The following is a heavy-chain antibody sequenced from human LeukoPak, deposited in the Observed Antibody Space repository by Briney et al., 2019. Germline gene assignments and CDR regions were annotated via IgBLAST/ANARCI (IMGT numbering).Heavy chain of an antibody. Sequence: SETLSLTCTVSGGSITSNHWSWVRQPPGKGLEWIGQVHHSGGTSYNPSLRSRVTISIDKSENQFSLKLNSVTAADTAVYYCARTTVVAKYFDYWGQGTLVTVSS. J-gene: IGHJ4*02. D-gene: IGHD4-23*01. CDR1: GGSITSNH. CDR3: ARTTVVAKYFDY. CDR2: VHHSGGT. V-gene: IGHV4-4*02.